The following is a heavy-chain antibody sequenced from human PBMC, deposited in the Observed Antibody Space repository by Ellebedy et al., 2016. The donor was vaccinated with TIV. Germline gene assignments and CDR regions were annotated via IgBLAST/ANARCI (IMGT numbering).Heavy chain of an antibody. CDR2: IYYSGST. CDR3: ARDRKGCSSTSCYTGIHPDY. CDR1: GGSISSGDYY. Sequence: SETLSLXXTVSGGSISSGDYYWSWIRQPPGKGLEWIGYIYYSGSTYYNPSLKSRVTISVDTSKNQFSLKLSSVTAADTAVYYCARDRKGCSSTSCYTGIHPDYWGQGTLVTVSS. J-gene: IGHJ4*02. V-gene: IGHV4-30-4*01. D-gene: IGHD2-2*02.